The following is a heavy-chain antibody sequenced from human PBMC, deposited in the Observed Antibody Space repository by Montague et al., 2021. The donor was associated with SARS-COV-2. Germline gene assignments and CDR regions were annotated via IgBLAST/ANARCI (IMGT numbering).Heavy chain of an antibody. CDR3: AREIAAAPDY. Sequence: TLSLTCTVSGGSITKSNFYWGWIRQPPGKALEWLARIDWDDDKYYSTSLKTRLTISKDTSKNQVVLTMTNMDPVDTATYYCAREIAAAPDYWGQGTLVTVSS. CDR2: IDWDDDK. J-gene: IGHJ4*02. CDR1: GGSITKSNFY. D-gene: IGHD6-13*01. V-gene: IGHV2-70*11.